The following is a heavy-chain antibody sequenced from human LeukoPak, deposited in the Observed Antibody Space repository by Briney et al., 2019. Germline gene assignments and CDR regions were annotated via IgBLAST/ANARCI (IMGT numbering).Heavy chain of an antibody. CDR2: ISGSGGNT. D-gene: IGHD3-22*01. Sequence: GGSLRLSCAASGFTFSSSAMSWVRQPPGKGLEWVPTISGSGGNTYYADSVKGRFTISRDNSKHTLYLQMNSLRAEDTALYYCAKGSSYYYDSSGYYGSEYWGQGTLVTVSS. CDR1: GFTFSSSA. J-gene: IGHJ4*02. CDR3: AKGSSYYYDSSGYYGSEY. V-gene: IGHV3-23*01.